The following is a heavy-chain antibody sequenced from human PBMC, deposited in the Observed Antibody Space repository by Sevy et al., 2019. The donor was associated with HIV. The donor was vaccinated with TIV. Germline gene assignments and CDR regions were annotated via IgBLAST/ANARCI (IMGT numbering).Heavy chain of an antibody. CDR1: GYTLTELS. CDR3: ATSSAGVNWFDP. V-gene: IGHV1-24*01. Sequence: ASVQVSCKVSGYTLTELSMHWVRQAPGKGLEWMGGFDPEDGETIYAQKFQGRVTMTEDTSTDTAYMELSSLGSEDTAVYYCATSSAGVNWFDPWGQGTLVTVSS. D-gene: IGHD6-13*01. CDR2: FDPEDGET. J-gene: IGHJ5*02.